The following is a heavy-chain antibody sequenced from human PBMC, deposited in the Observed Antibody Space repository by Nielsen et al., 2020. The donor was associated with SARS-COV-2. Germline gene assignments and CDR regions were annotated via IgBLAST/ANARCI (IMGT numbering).Heavy chain of an antibody. CDR3: AKDSLPILTGSDY. Sequence: GESLKISCAASGFTFSSHGMHWVRQAPGKGLEWVAVIWYDGTKKFYADSVQGRFTVSRDNAKNSLYLQMNSLRAEDTALYYCAKDSLPILTGSDYWGQGTLVTVSS. CDR2: IWYDGTKK. V-gene: IGHV3-33*03. J-gene: IGHJ4*02. CDR1: GFTFSSHG. D-gene: IGHD3-9*01.